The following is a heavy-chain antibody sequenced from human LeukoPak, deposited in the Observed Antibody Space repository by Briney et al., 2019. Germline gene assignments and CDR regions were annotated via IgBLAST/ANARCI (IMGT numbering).Heavy chain of an antibody. Sequence: GGSLRLSCAASGFTFSSYGMHWVRQAPGKGLEWVAVISYDGSNKYYADSVKGRFTISRDNSKNTLYLQMNSLRAEDTAVYYCAEERLRYFDWLAYYFDYWGQGTLVTVSS. D-gene: IGHD3-9*01. CDR3: AEERLRYFDWLAYYFDY. J-gene: IGHJ4*02. V-gene: IGHV3-30*18. CDR2: ISYDGSNK. CDR1: GFTFSSYG.